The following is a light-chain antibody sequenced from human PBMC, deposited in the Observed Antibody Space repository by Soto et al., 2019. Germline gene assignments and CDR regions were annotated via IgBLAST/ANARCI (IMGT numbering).Light chain of an antibody. J-gene: IGLJ2*01. V-gene: IGLV2-14*03. CDR1: SSDVGGYNY. CDR2: DVS. Sequence: QTASVSGSPGQSITISCTGTSSDVGGYNYVSWYQQHPGKAPKLMIYDVSNRPSGVSNRFSGSRSGNTASLTISGLQAEDETHYYCSSYTGSTTLVIFGGGTKLTVL. CDR3: SSYTGSTTLVI.